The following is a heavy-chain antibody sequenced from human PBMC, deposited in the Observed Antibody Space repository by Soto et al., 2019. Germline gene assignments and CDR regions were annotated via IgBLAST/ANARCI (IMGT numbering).Heavy chain of an antibody. CDR1: GFTFRNYD. Sequence: EVQLVESGGGLVQPGGSLRLSCEASGFTFRNYDMRWVRQGTGKGLEWVSGISAAGDPDYADSVEGRFPISRENAQNSFFLQMNSLRVGDTAVYYCARTDRDFYGLDVWGQGTTVIVSS. V-gene: IGHV3-13*05. CDR3: ARTDRDFYGLDV. J-gene: IGHJ6*02. CDR2: ISAAGDP.